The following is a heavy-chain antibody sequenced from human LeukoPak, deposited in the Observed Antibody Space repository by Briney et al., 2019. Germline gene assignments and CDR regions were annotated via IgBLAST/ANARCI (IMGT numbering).Heavy chain of an antibody. CDR2: ISYDGSNK. CDR3: ARDGGKRRDGYTILEVDY. V-gene: IGHV3-30-3*01. J-gene: IGHJ4*02. Sequence: GRSLRLSCAASGFTFSSYAMHWVRQPPGKGLEWVAVISYDGSNKYYADSVKGRFTISRDNSKNTLYLQMNSLRAEDTAVYYCARDGGKRRDGYTILEVDYWGQGTLVTVSS. CDR1: GFTFSSYA. D-gene: IGHD5-24*01.